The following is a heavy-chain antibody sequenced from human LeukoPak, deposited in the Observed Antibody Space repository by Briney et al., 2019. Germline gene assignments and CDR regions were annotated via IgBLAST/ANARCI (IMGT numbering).Heavy chain of an antibody. CDR1: GGSISSYY. J-gene: IGHJ5*02. V-gene: IGHV4-4*07. Sequence: SETLSLTCTVSGGSISSYYWSWIRQPAGKGLEWIGRIYTSGSTKYNPSLKSRVTMSVDTSKNQFSLKLHSVTAADTAVYYCARYYYDKGFDPWGQGTLVTVSS. CDR3: ARYYYDKGFDP. CDR2: IYTSGST. D-gene: IGHD3-22*01.